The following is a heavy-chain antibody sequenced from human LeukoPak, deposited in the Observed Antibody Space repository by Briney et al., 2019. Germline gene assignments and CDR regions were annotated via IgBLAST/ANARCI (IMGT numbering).Heavy chain of an antibody. CDR3: TTDSSHFDFSSGYYSY. J-gene: IGHJ4*02. CDR2: IKSNLDGGTT. V-gene: IGHV3-15*05. D-gene: IGHD3-3*01. Sequence: GGSLRLSCAASGFTFTSAWMVWVRQAPGKGLEWVGRIKSNLDGGTTDFAAPVKGRFSISRDDLARTLYLQMNNLKADDTGVYYCTTDSSHFDFSSGYYSYWGQGSLVTVSS. CDR1: GFTFTSAW.